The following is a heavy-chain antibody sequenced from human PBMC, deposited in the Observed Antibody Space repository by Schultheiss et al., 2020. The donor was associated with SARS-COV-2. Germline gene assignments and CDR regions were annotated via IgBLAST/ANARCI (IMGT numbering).Heavy chain of an antibody. Sequence: GGSLRLSCAASGFTFSNAWMSWVRQAPGKGLEYVSAISSNGGSTYYADSVKGRFTISRDNSKNTLYLQMNSLRAEDTAVYYCARASDFWTGYYGMDVWGQGTTVTVSS. CDR3: ARASDFWTGYYGMDV. J-gene: IGHJ6*02. CDR1: GFTFSNAW. CDR2: ISSNGGST. V-gene: IGHV3-64*04. D-gene: IGHD3/OR15-3a*01.